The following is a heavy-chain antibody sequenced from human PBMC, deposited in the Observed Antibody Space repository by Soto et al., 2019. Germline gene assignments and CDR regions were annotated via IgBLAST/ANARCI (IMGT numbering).Heavy chain of an antibody. V-gene: IGHV3-30*03. Sequence: PGGSLRLSCAASGFTFSSYGMHWVRQAPGKELEWVAVISYDGSNKYYADSVKGRVTISRDNSKNTLYLQMNSLRAEDTAVYNFAIVRWLITGSGLGCFDSWD. CDR2: ISYDGSNK. CDR1: GFTFSSYG. J-gene: IGHJ5*01. CDR3: AIVRWLITGSGLGCFDS. D-gene: IGHD1-20*01.